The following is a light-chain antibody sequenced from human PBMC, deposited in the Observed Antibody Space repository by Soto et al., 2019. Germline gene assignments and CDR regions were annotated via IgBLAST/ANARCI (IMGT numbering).Light chain of an antibody. Sequence: QSVLTQPPSVYGAPGQRVTISCTGSSSNIGAGYNVHWYQQLPGTAPKLLIYVNNNRPSGVPDRFSASKSGTSASLAITGLQAEDEADYYCQSYDSSLCGLVFGEGTQLTVL. V-gene: IGLV1-40*01. CDR3: QSYDSSLCGLV. J-gene: IGLJ2*01. CDR2: VNN. CDR1: SSNIGAGYN.